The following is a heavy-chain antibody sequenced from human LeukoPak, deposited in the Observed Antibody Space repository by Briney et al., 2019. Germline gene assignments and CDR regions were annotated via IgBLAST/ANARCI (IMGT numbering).Heavy chain of an antibody. Sequence: GGSLRLSCAASGFTFSRYSMNWVRQAPGKGLEWVSSITSSSTYIYYADSVKGRFTISRDNAKNSLYLQMNSLRAEGTAVYYCASVDLHTTGAWVDYWGQGTLVTVSS. CDR1: GFTFSRYS. CDR3: ASVDLHTTGAWVDY. J-gene: IGHJ4*02. CDR2: ITSSSTYI. V-gene: IGHV3-21*01. D-gene: IGHD1-1*01.